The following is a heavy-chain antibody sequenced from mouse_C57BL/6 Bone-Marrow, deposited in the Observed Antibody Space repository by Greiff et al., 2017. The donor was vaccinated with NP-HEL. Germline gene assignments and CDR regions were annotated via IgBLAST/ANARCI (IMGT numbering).Heavy chain of an antibody. Sequence: QVQLKESGAELARPGASVKLSCTASGYTFTSYGISWVKQRTGQGLEWIGEIYPRSGNTYYNEKFKGKATLTADKSSSTAYMELRSLTSEDSAVYFCARGGGSSSRAMDYWGQGTSVTVSS. CDR2: IYPRSGNT. V-gene: IGHV1-81*01. J-gene: IGHJ4*01. CDR1: GYTFTSYG. D-gene: IGHD1-1*01. CDR3: ARGGGSSSRAMDY.